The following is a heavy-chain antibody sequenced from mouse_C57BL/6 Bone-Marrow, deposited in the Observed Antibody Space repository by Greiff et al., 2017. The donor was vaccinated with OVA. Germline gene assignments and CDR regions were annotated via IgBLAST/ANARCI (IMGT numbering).Heavy chain of an antibody. CDR3: ARHYYGRGLAWFAY. D-gene: IGHD1-1*01. V-gene: IGHV1-55*01. CDR1: GYTFTSYW. J-gene: IGHJ3*01. CDR2: IYPGSGST. Sequence: VQLQQSGAELVKPGASVKMSCKASGYTFTSYWITWVKQRPGQGLEWIGDIYPGSGSTNYNEKFKSKATLTVDTSSSTAYLQLSSLTSEDSAVYYCARHYYGRGLAWFAYWGQGTLVTVSA.